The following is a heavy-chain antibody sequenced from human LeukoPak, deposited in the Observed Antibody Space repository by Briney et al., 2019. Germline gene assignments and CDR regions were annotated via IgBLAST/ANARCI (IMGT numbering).Heavy chain of an antibody. D-gene: IGHD4-17*01. CDR1: GGSISSSSYF. Sequence: SGTLSLTCTVSGGSISSSSYFWGWIRQPPGKGLQWIGSIFYSGSTYYNPSLNSRVTISIDTSKNQFSLRLSSVTAADTAVYYCARQMNTVTADYWGQGTLVTVSS. V-gene: IGHV4-39*01. CDR2: IFYSGST. CDR3: ARQMNTVTADY. J-gene: IGHJ4*02.